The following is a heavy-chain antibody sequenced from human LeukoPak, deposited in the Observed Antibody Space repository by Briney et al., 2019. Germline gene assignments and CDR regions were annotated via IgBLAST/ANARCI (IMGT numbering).Heavy chain of an antibody. CDR3: SNGIYSTSY. CDR2: IAQDGSEA. Sequence: GGSLRLSCAASGFTFSRYWMSWVRQVPGQGLEWVANIAQDGSEAVYADSVRGRFTISRDNAENSLFLQMNSLRAEDTAVYFCSNGIYSTSYWGQGTPVIVSS. J-gene: IGHJ4*02. D-gene: IGHD6-6*01. CDR1: GFTFSRYW. V-gene: IGHV3-7*01.